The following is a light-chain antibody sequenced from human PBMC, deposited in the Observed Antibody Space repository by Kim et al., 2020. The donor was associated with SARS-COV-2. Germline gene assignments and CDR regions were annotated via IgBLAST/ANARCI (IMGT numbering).Light chain of an antibody. Sequence: ALGQTVRITCQGDSLRSYYASWYQQKPGQAPVLVIYGQNNRPSGIPDRFSGSSSGNTAPLTITGAQAEDEADYYCSSRDSSGNHVVFGGGTQLTVL. CDR1: SLRSYY. J-gene: IGLJ2*01. CDR2: GQN. CDR3: SSRDSSGNHVV. V-gene: IGLV3-19*01.